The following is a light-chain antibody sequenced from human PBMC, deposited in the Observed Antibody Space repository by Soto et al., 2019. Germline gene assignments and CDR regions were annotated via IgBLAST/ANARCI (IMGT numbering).Light chain of an antibody. CDR1: QGIRSA. CDR2: DAS. Sequence: AIQLTQSPSSLSTFVGDRVTITCRASQGIRSALVWYQQKPGKAPRLLIYDASFLESGVPSRFSGSGSGTDFTLSISNLQPEDFGIYYCQHFNSYSGTFGPGTRVDFK. J-gene: IGKJ3*01. V-gene: IGKV1-13*02. CDR3: QHFNSYSGT.